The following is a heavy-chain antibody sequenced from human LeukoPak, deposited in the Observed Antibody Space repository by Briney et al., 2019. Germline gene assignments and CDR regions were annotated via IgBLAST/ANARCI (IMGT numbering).Heavy chain of an antibody. CDR1: GYTFTSYG. V-gene: IGHV1-18*01. J-gene: IGHJ6*03. Sequence: ASVNVSCKGSGYTFTSYGISWLRQAPGQGREWMGWISAYNCNTNYAQKLQCRVTMNRDTSINTDYLELSSLRFDDTAVYYCARGATAGRFSLRPTGAYYMDVWGKGTTVTVSS. D-gene: IGHD6-13*01. CDR3: ARGATAGRFSLRPTGAYYMDV. CDR2: ISAYNCNT.